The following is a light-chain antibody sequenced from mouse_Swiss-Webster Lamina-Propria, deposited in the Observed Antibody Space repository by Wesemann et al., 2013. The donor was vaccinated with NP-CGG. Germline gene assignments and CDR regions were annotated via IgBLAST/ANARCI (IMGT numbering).Light chain of an antibody. CDR2: SAS. Sequence: DIVMTQSHKFMSTSVGDRVSITCKASQDVSTAVAWYQQKPGQSPKLLIYSASYRYTGVPDRFTGSGSGTDFTLTISNMQSEDLADYFCQQYSSYPTFGAGTKLELK. J-gene: IGKJ5*01. V-gene: IGKV6-13*01. CDR3: QQYSSYPT. CDR1: QDVSTA.